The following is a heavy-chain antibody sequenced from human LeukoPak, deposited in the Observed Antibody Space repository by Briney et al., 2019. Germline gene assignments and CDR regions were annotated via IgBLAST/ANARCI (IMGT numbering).Heavy chain of an antibody. V-gene: IGHV3-30*02. CDR1: GFTFSNYA. D-gene: IGHD1-26*01. Sequence: QAGGSLRLSCAASGFTFSNYAMHWVRQAPGKGLEWVAVIWFGGSNKYYADSVKGRFTISRDNSKNTLDLQMNSLRLEDTANYYCAKDIGGSYSGLDSWGLGTLVTVSS. J-gene: IGHJ5*01. CDR2: IWFGGSNK. CDR3: AKDIGGSYSGLDS.